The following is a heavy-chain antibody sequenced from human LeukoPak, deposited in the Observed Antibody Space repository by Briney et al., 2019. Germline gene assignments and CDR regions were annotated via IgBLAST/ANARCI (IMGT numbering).Heavy chain of an antibody. CDR1: GYMFNLYA. J-gene: IGHJ4*02. V-gene: IGHV1-3*04. D-gene: IGHD6-13*01. Sequence: GASVKVSCKASGYMFNLYAMHWVRQAPGQRPEWMGWINTGNGNTDSSQNLQGRVTITRDSSATTAYMELSSLRSEDTAVYYCARAPAGVIAAAATPRFDYWGQGTLVTVSS. CDR3: ARAPAGVIAAAATPRFDY. CDR2: INTGNGNT.